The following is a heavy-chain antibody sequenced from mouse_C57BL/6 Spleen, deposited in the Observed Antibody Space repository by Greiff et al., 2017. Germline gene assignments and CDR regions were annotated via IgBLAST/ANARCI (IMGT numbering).Heavy chain of an antibody. V-gene: IGHV1-50*01. CDR3: ARNGAITTVVAYYFDY. D-gene: IGHD1-1*01. J-gene: IGHJ2*01. Sequence: QVQLQQPGAELVKPGASVKLSCKASGYTFTSYWMQWVKQRPGQGLEWIGEIDPSDSYTSYNQKFKGKATLTVDTSSSTAYMQLSSLTSEDSAVYYCARNGAITTVVAYYFDYWGQGTTLTVSS. CDR2: IDPSDSYT. CDR1: GYTFTSYW.